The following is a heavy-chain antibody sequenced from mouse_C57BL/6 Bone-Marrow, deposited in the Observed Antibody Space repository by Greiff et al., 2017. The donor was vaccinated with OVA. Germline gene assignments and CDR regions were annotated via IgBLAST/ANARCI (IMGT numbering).Heavy chain of an antibody. J-gene: IGHJ4*01. CDR1: GFSLTSYG. D-gene: IGHD1-3*01. Sequence: VMLVESGPGLVAPSQSLSITCTVSGFSLTSYGVHWVRQPPGKGLEWLVVIWSDGSTTYNSALKSRLSISKDNSKSQVFLKMNSLQTDDTAVYYDARHQSSRGYAMDYWGQGTSVTVSA. V-gene: IGHV2-6-1*01. CDR2: IWSDGST. CDR3: ARHQSSRGYAMDY.